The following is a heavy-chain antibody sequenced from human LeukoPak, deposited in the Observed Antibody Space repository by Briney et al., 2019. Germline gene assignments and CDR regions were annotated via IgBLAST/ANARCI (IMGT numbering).Heavy chain of an antibody. CDR2: IYYSGST. D-gene: IGHD5-24*01. J-gene: IGHJ4*02. CDR3: ARDARRRDGYNYAEV. V-gene: IGHV4-59*01. CDR1: GGSISSYY. Sequence: PSGTLSLTCTVSGGSISSYYWSWIRQPPWKGLAWIGYIYYSGSTNYNPSLKSRVTISVDTSKNHFSLKLSSVTAADTAVYYCARDARRRDGYNYAEVWGQGTLVTVSS.